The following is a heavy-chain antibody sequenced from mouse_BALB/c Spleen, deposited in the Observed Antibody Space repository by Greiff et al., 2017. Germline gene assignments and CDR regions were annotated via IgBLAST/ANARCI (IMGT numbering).Heavy chain of an antibody. V-gene: IGHV1S56*01. Sequence: QVQLKQSGPELVKPGASVRISCKASGYTFTSYYIHWVKQRPGQGLEWIGWIYPGNVNTKYNEKFKGKATLTADKSSSTAYMQLSSLTSEDSAVYFCAREGIYYDTLFAYWGQGTLVTVSA. CDR2: IYPGNVNT. D-gene: IGHD2-4*01. CDR3: AREGIYYDTLFAY. CDR1: GYTFTSYY. J-gene: IGHJ3*01.